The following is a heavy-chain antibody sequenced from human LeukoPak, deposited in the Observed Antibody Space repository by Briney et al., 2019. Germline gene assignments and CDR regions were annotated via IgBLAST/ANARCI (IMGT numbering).Heavy chain of an antibody. CDR1: GFTFSSYS. CDR2: ISSSSYI. J-gene: IGHJ5*02. CDR3: ARGSLSSGYSNNWFDP. Sequence: GGSLRLSCAASGFTFSSYSMNWVRQAPGKGLEWVSSISSSSYIYYADSVKGRFTISRDNAKNSLYLQMNSLRAEDTAVYYCARGSLSSGYSNNWFDPWGQGTLVTVSS. D-gene: IGHD3-22*01. V-gene: IGHV3-21*01.